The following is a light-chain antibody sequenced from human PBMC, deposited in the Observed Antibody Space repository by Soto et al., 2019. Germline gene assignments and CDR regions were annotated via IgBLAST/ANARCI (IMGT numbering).Light chain of an antibody. CDR1: HNIDIY. CDR2: TAS. Sequence: DIQMTQSPSSLSASVGDRVTITCRASHNIDIYLNWYQQKPGKAPNLLIHTASTVHSGVPSRFSGSGSGTDFTLTIASLQPEDFGTYYCQQSYSSVRTFGQGIQVE. CDR3: QQSYSSVRT. V-gene: IGKV1-39*01. J-gene: IGKJ1*01.